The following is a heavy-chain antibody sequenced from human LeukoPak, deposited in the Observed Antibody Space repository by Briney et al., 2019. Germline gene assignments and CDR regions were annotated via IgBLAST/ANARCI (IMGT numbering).Heavy chain of an antibody. Sequence: SETLSLTCTVSGGSISSSSYYWGWIRQPPGKGLEWIGRIYTSGSTNYNPSLKSRVTMSVDTSKNQFSLKLSSVTAADTAVYYCARSLMVRGVMYYYYYYMDVWGKGTTVTISS. CDR1: GGSISSSSYY. J-gene: IGHJ6*03. D-gene: IGHD3-10*01. CDR2: IYTSGST. V-gene: IGHV4-61*05. CDR3: ARSLMVRGVMYYYYYYMDV.